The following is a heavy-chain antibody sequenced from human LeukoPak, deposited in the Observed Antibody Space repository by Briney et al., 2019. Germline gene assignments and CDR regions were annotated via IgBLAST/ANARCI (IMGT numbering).Heavy chain of an antibody. CDR1: GCSISSYY. CDR2: IYYSGST. D-gene: IGHD2-2*01. Sequence: SETLSLTCTVSGCSISSYYWSWIRQPPGKGLEWIGYIYYSGSTNYNPSVKSRVTISVDTSKNQFSLKLSSVTAADTAVYYCARVWPYCSSTSCTPGGMDVWGKGTTVTVSS. J-gene: IGHJ6*04. V-gene: IGHV4-59*01. CDR3: ARVWPYCSSTSCTPGGMDV.